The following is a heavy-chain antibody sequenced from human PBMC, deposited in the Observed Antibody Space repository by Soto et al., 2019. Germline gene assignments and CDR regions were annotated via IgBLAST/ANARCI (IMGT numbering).Heavy chain of an antibody. J-gene: IGHJ4*02. CDR3: AKERVSSSWYDY. CDR2: ISSSGGST. CDR1: GFTFSSYS. Sequence: EVQLVESGGGLVKPGGSLRLSCAASGFTFSSYSMNWVRQAPGKGLEWVSSISSSGGSTYYADSVKGRFTISRDNSKNTLYLQMNSLRAEDTAVYYCAKERVSSSWYDYWGQGTLVTVSS. D-gene: IGHD6-13*01. V-gene: IGHV3-23*04.